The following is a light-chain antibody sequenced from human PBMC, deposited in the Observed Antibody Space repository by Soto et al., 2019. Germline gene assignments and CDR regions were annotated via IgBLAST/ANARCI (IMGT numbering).Light chain of an antibody. Sequence: QSVLTQPASVPGSPGQSITISCTGTSSDVGGYNYVSWYQHHPGKAPKLMIYGVSNRPSGVSDRFSGSKSGNTASLSISGLQAEDEADYYCSSYRSSSGWVFGGGTQLTVL. V-gene: IGLV2-14*01. CDR3: SSYRSSSGWV. CDR2: GVS. CDR1: SSDVGGYNY. J-gene: IGLJ3*02.